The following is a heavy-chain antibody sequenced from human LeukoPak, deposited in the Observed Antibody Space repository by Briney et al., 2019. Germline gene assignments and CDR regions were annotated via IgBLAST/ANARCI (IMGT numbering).Heavy chain of an antibody. V-gene: IGHV3-21*01. D-gene: IGHD2-2*01. J-gene: IGHJ3*02. CDR1: GFTFSSYS. CDR3: ARDATYCSSTSCLFDAFDI. CDR2: ISSSSSYI. Sequence: GGSLRLSCAASGFTFSSYSMNWVRQAPGKGLEWVSSISSSSSYIYYADSVKGRLTISRDNAKNSLYLQMNSLRAEDTAVYYCARDATYCSSTSCLFDAFDIWGQGTMVTVSS.